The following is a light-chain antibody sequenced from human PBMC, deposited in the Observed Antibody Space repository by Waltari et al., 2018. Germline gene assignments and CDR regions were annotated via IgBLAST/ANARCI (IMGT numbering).Light chain of an antibody. CDR3: GTWDNSLSGWV. CDR1: ASNIGNNF. V-gene: IGLV1-51*01. J-gene: IGLJ3*02. Sequence: QSVLTQPPSESAAPGQKVTISCSGAASNIGNNFVSWYQQFPGASPKLLIFETKNRPSGIPDRLSGSKSGTSATLGITGLQTGDEADYYCGTWDNSLSGWVFGTGTKLTVL. CDR2: ETK.